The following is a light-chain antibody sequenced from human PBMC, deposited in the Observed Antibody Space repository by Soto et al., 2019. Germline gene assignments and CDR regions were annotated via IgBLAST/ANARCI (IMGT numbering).Light chain of an antibody. CDR2: DAS. J-gene: IGKJ1*01. Sequence: DIQMTQSPSTLSASVGDRVTITCRASQSINSWLAWYQQKPGKAPKLLIYDASSLESGVPSRFSGSGSGTEFTLTISSLQPDDFATYYCQQYNSYPETFGQGTKVDIK. V-gene: IGKV1-5*01. CDR1: QSINSW. CDR3: QQYNSYPET.